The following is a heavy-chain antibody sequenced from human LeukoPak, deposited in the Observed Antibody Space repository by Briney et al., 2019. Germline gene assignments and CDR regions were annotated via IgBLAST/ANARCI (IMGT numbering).Heavy chain of an antibody. Sequence: ASVKVSCKASGYTFTSYGISWVRQAPGQGLEWMGWISAYNGNTNYAQKLQGRVTMTEDTSTHTAYMELSSLRSEDTAVYYCATATGGSGYSGYDGSPLYYWGQGTLVTVSS. CDR3: ATATGGSGYSGYDGSPLYY. CDR2: ISAYNGNT. J-gene: IGHJ4*02. V-gene: IGHV1-18*01. D-gene: IGHD5-12*01. CDR1: GYTFTSYG.